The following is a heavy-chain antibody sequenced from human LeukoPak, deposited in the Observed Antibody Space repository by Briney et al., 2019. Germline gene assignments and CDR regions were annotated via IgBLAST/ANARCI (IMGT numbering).Heavy chain of an antibody. Sequence: GGSLRLSCAASGFTFSLNEMNWVRQAPGKGLEWVSYINGPASNIFYADSVKGRFTISRDNAKNSLYLQMNSLRAEDTAVYYCAKDSLRYYDILTGYSDFASYWGQGTLVTVSS. CDR2: INGPASNI. J-gene: IGHJ4*02. V-gene: IGHV3-48*03. CDR3: AKDSLRYYDILTGYSDFASY. CDR1: GFTFSLNE. D-gene: IGHD3-9*01.